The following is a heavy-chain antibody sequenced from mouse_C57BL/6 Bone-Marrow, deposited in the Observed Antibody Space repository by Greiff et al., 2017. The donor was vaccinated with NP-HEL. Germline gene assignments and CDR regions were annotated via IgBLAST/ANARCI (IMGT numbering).Heavy chain of an antibody. CDR1: GFTFSDAW. V-gene: IGHV6-6*01. Sequence: EVKLMESGGGLVQPGGSMKLSCAASGFTFSDAWMDWVRQSPEKGLEWVAEIRNKANNHATYYAESVKGRFTISRDDSKSSVYLQMNSLRAEDTGIYYCTPSTTVVEFPFAYWGQGTLVTVSA. J-gene: IGHJ3*01. D-gene: IGHD1-1*01. CDR3: TPSTTVVEFPFAY. CDR2: IRNKANNHAT.